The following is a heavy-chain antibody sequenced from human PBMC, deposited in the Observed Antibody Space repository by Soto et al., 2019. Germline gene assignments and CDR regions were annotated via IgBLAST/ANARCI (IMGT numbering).Heavy chain of an antibody. CDR1: GGSLSSGGYF. Sequence: QVQLQESGPGLVKPSQTLSLTCTVSGGSLSSGGYFWSWIRKHPGTGLELIGYIYYSGTTYYNTSSPKRILITVDASNRRLSLNRSPVTAADTAIYYRARVVGGVNYVPYDGMDVWGQGTTVTV. D-gene: IGHD3-16*01. CDR3: ARVVGGVNYVPYDGMDV. CDR2: IYYSGTT. J-gene: IGHJ6*02. V-gene: IGHV4-31*03.